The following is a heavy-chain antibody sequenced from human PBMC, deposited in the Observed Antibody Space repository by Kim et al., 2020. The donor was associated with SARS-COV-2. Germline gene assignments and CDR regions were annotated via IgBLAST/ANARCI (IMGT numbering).Heavy chain of an antibody. CDR2: IIPIFGTA. CDR3: ASPPPNLRFLEWTTYYYYG. D-gene: IGHD3-3*01. J-gene: IGHJ6*01. V-gene: IGHV1-69*13. CDR1: GGTFCSYA. Sequence: SVKVSCKASGGTFCSYAISWVRQAPGQGLEWMGGIIPIFGTANYAQKFQGRVTITADESTSTTYKELSSLRSEDTAVYYCASPPPNLRFLEWTTYYYYG.